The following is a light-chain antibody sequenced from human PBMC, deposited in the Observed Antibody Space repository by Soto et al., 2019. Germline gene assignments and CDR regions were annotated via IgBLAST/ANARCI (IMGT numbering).Light chain of an antibody. Sequence: QSALTQPASVSGSHGQSITISCTGTSSDVGAYKYVSWYQQHPGKAPKVMIYEVTNRPSGVSNRFSGSKSGNTASLTISGLQAEDEGDYYCSSYTSSSTSVVFGGGTKLTVL. CDR3: SSYTSSSTSVV. J-gene: IGLJ2*01. CDR1: SSDVGAYKY. CDR2: EVT. V-gene: IGLV2-14*01.